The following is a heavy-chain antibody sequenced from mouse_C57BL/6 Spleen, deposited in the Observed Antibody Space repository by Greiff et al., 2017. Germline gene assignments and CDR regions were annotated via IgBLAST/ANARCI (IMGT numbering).Heavy chain of an antibody. Sequence: EVKLQESGPELVKPGASVKISCKASGYSFTGYYMHWVKQSPEKSLEWIGEINPSTGGTTYNQKFKAKATLTVDKSSSTAYMQLKSLTSEDSAVYYCASPYYYGSSLYFDVWGTGTTVTVSS. CDR1: GYSFTGYY. D-gene: IGHD1-1*01. V-gene: IGHV1-42*01. J-gene: IGHJ1*03. CDR3: ASPYYYGSSLYFDV. CDR2: INPSTGGT.